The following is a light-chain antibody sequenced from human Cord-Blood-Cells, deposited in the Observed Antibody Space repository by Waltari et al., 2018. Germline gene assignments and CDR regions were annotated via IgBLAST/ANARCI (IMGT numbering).Light chain of an antibody. V-gene: IGKV4-1*01. CDR2: WAS. J-gene: IGKJ5*01. CDR1: QSVLYSSNNKNY. CDR3: QQYDSTPIT. Sequence: DIVMTQSPDSLAVSLGERATINCKSSQSVLYSSNNKNYLAWYQQKPGQPPKLLIYWASTRESGVPDRFRGSGSGTDFTLTISSLQAEDVAVYYCQQYDSTPITFGQGTRLEIK.